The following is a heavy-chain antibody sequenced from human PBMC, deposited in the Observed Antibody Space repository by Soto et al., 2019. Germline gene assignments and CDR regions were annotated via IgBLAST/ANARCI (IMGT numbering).Heavy chain of an antibody. D-gene: IGHD2-8*01. CDR2: IYNSGST. CDR3: AREMRYCTNGVCHSYGMDV. Sequence: SETLSLTCTVSGGSISSYYWSWIRQPPGKGLEWIGYIYNSGSTFYNPSLKSRVTISVDTSKNQFSLKLSSVTATDTAVYFCAREMRYCTNGVCHSYGMDVWGQGTTVTVSS. J-gene: IGHJ6*02. CDR1: GGSISSYY. V-gene: IGHV4-4*08.